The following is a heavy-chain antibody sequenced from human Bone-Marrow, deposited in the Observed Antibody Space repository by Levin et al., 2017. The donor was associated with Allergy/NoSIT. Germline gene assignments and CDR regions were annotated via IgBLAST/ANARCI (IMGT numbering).Heavy chain of an antibody. J-gene: IGHJ4*02. CDR2: IIPSLDIT. D-gene: IGHD2-2*02. CDR1: GGTFTNYT. V-gene: IGHV1-69*02. Sequence: SVKVSCKASGGTFTNYTFSWVRQASGQGLEWMGRIIPSLDITNYAQKFQGRVTITADKSSNTVYMELRNLGSEDTAMYYCVKGKYCAAATCYTGFDSWGQGALVTVSS. CDR3: VKGKYCAAATCYTGFDS.